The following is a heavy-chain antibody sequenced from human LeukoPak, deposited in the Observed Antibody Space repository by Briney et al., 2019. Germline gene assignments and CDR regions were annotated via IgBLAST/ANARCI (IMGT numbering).Heavy chain of an antibody. Sequence: PGGSLRLSCAASGFTFSSYAMHWVRQAPGKGLEGVAVISYDGSNKYYADSVKGRFTISRDNSKNTLYLQMNSLRAEDTAVYYCARVPITIDVWGQGTTVTVSS. J-gene: IGHJ6*02. CDR3: ARVPITIDV. D-gene: IGHD3-10*01. CDR1: GFTFSSYA. V-gene: IGHV3-30-3*01. CDR2: ISYDGSNK.